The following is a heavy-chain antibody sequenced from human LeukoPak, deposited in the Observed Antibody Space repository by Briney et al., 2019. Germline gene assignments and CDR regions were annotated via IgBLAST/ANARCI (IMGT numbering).Heavy chain of an antibody. D-gene: IGHD1-14*01. Sequence: SGGSLRLSCAASGFTFSSYGMHWVRQAPGKGLEWVAVISYDGSNKYYADSVKGRFTISRDNSKNTLYLQMNSLRDEDTAIYYCAKDFTPDGIWDIDYWGRGTLITVSS. CDR1: GFTFSSYG. V-gene: IGHV3-30*18. J-gene: IGHJ4*02. CDR3: AKDFTPDGIWDIDY. CDR2: ISYDGSNK.